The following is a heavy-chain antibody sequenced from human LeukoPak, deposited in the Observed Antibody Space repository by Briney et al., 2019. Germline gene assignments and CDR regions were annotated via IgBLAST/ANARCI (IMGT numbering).Heavy chain of an antibody. CDR3: VTGGFQLGY. CDR1: GFTFGDYA. Sequence: GGSLRLSCTASGFTFGDYAMNWVRQAPGKGLEWVANIKEDGSEKNYVGSVKGRFTISRDNAKNSLYLQMNSLRAEDTAVYYCVTGGFQLGYWGQGTLVTVSS. J-gene: IGHJ4*02. D-gene: IGHD6-13*01. CDR2: IKEDGSEK. V-gene: IGHV3-7*03.